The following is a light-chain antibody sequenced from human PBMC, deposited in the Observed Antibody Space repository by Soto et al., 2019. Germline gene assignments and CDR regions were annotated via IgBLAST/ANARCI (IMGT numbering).Light chain of an antibody. V-gene: IGKV1-27*01. J-gene: IGKJ4*01. CDR2: AAS. CDR3: QKYNSAPLA. CDR1: QGISNY. Sequence: DIEMTQSPSSLSASVGDRVTITCRASQGISNYFAWNQQKQEKVPKLLMYAASTLQSGVPSRFSGSGSGTDVTLTISSLQPEEVGRYDCQKYNSAPLAFGGGTKVEIK.